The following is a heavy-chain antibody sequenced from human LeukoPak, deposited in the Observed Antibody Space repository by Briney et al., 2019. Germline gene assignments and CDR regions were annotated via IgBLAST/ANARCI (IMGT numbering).Heavy chain of an antibody. CDR2: IYYSGST. J-gene: IGHJ6*03. CDR1: GGSISSYY. Sequence: SKTLSLTCTVSGGSISSYYWSWIRQPPGKGLEWIGYIYYSGSTNYNPSLKSRVTISVDTSKNQFSLKLSSVTAADTAVYYCARSPGMGSFYMDVWGKGTTVTISS. D-gene: IGHD3-10*01. CDR3: ARSPGMGSFYMDV. V-gene: IGHV4-59*01.